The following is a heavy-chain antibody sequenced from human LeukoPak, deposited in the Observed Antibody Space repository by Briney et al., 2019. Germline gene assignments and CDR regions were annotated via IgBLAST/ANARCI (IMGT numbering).Heavy chain of an antibody. V-gene: IGHV3-30*02. CDR3: AKDYDSSGYYYVMYYFDY. J-gene: IGHJ4*02. CDR1: GFTFSSYG. Sequence: GGSLRLSCAASGFTFSSYGMHWVRQAPGKGLERVAFIRYDGSNKYYADSVKGRFTISRDNSKNTLYLQMNSLRAEDTAVYYCAKDYDSSGYYYVMYYFDYWGQGTLVTVSS. D-gene: IGHD3-22*01. CDR2: IRYDGSNK.